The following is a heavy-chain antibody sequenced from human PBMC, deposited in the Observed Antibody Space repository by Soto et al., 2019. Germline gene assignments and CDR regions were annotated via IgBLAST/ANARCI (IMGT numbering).Heavy chain of an antibody. D-gene: IGHD3-16*01. Sequence: SETLSLTCNVSGASISSGDYYWSWIRQPPGKGLEWIGYIYFSESTSYNTSLKSRVTISGDKSKNQFSLRVTSVTAADTAVYYCGIVDLIMFGGITGPNDAFERWGQGKMVT. V-gene: IGHV4-30-4*01. CDR2: IYFSEST. CDR3: GIVDLIMFGGITGPNDAFER. CDR1: GASISSGDYY. J-gene: IGHJ3*01.